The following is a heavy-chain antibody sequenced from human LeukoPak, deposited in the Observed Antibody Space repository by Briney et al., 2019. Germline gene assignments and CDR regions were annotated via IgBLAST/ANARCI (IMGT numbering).Heavy chain of an antibody. CDR2: ISYDGSNK. D-gene: IGHD3-22*01. V-gene: IGHV3-30-3*01. J-gene: IGHJ4*02. CDR3: AKGGYDSSADDY. CDR1: GFTFSSYA. Sequence: GGSLRLSCAASGFTFSSYAMHWVRQAPGKGLEWVAVISYDGSNKYYADSVKGRFTISRDNSKNTLYLQMNSLRAEDTAVYYCAKGGYDSSADDYWGQGTLVTVSS.